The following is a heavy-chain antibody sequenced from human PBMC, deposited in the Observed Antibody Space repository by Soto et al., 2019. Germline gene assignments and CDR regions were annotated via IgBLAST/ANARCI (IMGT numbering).Heavy chain of an antibody. CDR3: ARVDYYDSSGYRLGWYFDL. CDR2: IYYSGST. V-gene: IGHV4-31*03. J-gene: IGHJ2*01. Sequence: QVQLQESGPGLVKPSQTLSLTCTVSGGSISSGGYYWSWIGQHPGKGLEWIGYIYYSGSTYYNPSLKSRVTISVDTSKNQFSLKLSSVTAADTAVYYCARVDYYDSSGYRLGWYFDLWGRGTLVTVSS. D-gene: IGHD3-22*01. CDR1: GGSISSGGYY.